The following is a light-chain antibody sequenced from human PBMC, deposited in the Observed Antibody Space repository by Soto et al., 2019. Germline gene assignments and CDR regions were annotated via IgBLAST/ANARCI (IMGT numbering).Light chain of an antibody. V-gene: IGLV1-51*01. Sequence: QSVLTQPPSVSAAPGQRVSISCSGSDSNIGNNYISWYRQVPGTAPKVVIYDNNKRPSWIPDRFSASKSGTSSTLAITGLRTGDEAFYYCGTWDSSLTSCVFGGGTKLTVL. CDR3: GTWDSSLTSCV. CDR2: DNN. CDR1: DSNIGNNY. J-gene: IGLJ3*02.